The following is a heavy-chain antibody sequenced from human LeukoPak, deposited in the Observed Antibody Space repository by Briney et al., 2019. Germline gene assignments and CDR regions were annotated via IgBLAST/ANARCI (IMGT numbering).Heavy chain of an antibody. CDR2: INPNSGGT. J-gene: IGHJ4*02. Sequence: GASVKVSCKASGYTFTGYYMHWVRQAPGQGLEWMGWINPNSGGTNYAQKFQGRVTMTRDTSISTAYMELSRLRSDDTAVYYCASEYSYNSVLGYFDYWGQGTLVTVSS. V-gene: IGHV1-2*02. CDR1: GYTFTGYY. D-gene: IGHD5-18*01. CDR3: ASEYSYNSVLGYFDY.